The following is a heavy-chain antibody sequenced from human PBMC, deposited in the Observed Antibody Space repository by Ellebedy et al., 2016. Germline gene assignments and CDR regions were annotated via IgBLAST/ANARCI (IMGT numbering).Heavy chain of an antibody. CDR3: ARHSGEDDYSNYYYYYMDV. CDR1: GYTFTSYD. Sequence: ASVKVSXXASGYTFTSYDINWVRQATGQGLEWMGWMNPNSGNTGYAQKFQGRVTMTRNTSISTAYMELSSLRSEDTAVYYCARHSGEDDYSNYYYYYMDVWGKGTTVTVSS. CDR2: MNPNSGNT. D-gene: IGHD4-11*01. J-gene: IGHJ6*03. V-gene: IGHV1-8*01.